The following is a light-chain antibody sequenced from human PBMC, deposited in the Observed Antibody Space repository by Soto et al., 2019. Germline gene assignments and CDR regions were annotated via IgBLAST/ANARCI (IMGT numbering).Light chain of an antibody. CDR2: AAS. J-gene: IGKJ4*01. CDR1: QSIDSSY. Sequence: EIVLTQSPGTLSLAPGESVTLSCRASQSIDSSYLGWYQQKPGQAPRLLVFAASTRATGVPDRFSGSGSRTDFALTSSRLEPDDFAVYYFQQYGSSPLAFGGGTRVEIK. CDR3: QQYGSSPLA. V-gene: IGKV3-20*01.